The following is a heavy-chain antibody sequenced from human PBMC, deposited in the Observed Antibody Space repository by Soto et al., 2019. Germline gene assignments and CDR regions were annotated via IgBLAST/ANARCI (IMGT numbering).Heavy chain of an antibody. CDR2: IIPLFRTP. V-gene: IGHV1-69*12. CDR1: GGTFSSSA. J-gene: IGHJ6*02. D-gene: IGHD4-4*01. Sequence: QVQLVQSGAEMKEPGSSVKVSCKTSGGTFSSSAISWLRQAPGQGLEWMGGIIPLFRTPDYAQKFQGRVTIAADASTSTASMELSSLRSEDTAVYYCARDNDRLQLGGNYYYILDVWGQGTTITVSS. CDR3: ARDNDRLQLGGNYYYILDV.